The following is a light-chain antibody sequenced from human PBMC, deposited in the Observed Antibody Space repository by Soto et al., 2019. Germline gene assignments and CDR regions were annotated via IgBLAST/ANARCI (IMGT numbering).Light chain of an antibody. CDR3: QQRSNWPLT. Sequence: PGERATLSCRASQSVSSYLAWYQQKPGQAPRLLIYGASSRATGIPDRFSGSGSGTDFTLTISSLEPEDFAVYYCQQRSNWPLTFGGGTKVYIK. J-gene: IGKJ4*01. CDR1: QSVSSY. V-gene: IGKV3-11*01. CDR2: GAS.